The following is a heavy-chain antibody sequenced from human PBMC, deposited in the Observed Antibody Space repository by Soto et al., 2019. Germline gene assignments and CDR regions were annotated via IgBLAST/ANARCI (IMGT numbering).Heavy chain of an antibody. V-gene: IGHV3-66*01. Sequence: PGGSLRLSCAASGFTVSSNYMSWVRQAPGKGLEWVSVIYSGGSTYYADSVKGRFTISRDNSKHTLYLQMNSLRAEDTAVYYCARDNYYYGSGSSDYWGQGTLVTVS. J-gene: IGHJ4*02. CDR3: ARDNYYYGSGSSDY. CDR2: IYSGGST. CDR1: GFTVSSNY. D-gene: IGHD3-10*01.